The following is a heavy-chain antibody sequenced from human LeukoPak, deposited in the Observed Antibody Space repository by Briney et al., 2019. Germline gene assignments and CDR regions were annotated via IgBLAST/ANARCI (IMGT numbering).Heavy chain of an antibody. CDR1: GFTFSSYS. J-gene: IGHJ5*02. D-gene: IGHD1-1*01. V-gene: IGHV3-21*01. CDR2: ISSSSSYI. CDR3: ARDREAGSTGFDP. Sequence: GGSLRLSCAASGFTFSSYSMNWVRQAPGKGLEWVSSISSSSSYIYYADSVKGRLTISRDNAKNSLYLQMNSLRAEDTAVYYCARDREAGSTGFDPWGQGTLVTVSS.